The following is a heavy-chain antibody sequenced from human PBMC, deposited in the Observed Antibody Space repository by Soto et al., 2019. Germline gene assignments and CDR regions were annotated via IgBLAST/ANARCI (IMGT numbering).Heavy chain of an antibody. Sequence: QVQLVESGGGVVQPGRSLRLSCAASGFTFSSYAMHWVRQAPGKGREWVAVISYDGSNKYYADSVKGRFTISRDNSKNTLYLQMNSLRAEDTAVYYCAADKGVIGHYFDYWGQGTLVTVSS. CDR1: GFTFSSYA. CDR2: ISYDGSNK. V-gene: IGHV3-30-3*01. D-gene: IGHD3-16*02. CDR3: AADKGVIGHYFDY. J-gene: IGHJ4*02.